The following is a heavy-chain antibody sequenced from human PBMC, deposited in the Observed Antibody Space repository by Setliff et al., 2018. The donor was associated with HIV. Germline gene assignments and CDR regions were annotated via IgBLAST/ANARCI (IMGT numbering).Heavy chain of an antibody. D-gene: IGHD1-1*01. CDR2: IYHSGTT. Sequence: SETLSLTCAVSGGSISTNNWWTWVRQSPGKGLEWIGDIYHSGTTNYNPSLKSRVTISLEKSNNQFSLKLSSVTAADTAVYYCARDFKRYKRPCRFDPWGQGTLVTVSS. V-gene: IGHV4-4*02. CDR3: ARDFKRYKRPCRFDP. J-gene: IGHJ5*02. CDR1: GGSISTNNW.